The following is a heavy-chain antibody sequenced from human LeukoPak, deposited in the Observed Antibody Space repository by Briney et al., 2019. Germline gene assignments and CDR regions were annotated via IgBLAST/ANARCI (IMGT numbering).Heavy chain of an antibody. CDR1: GYTFNRYG. J-gene: IGHJ3*02. Sequence: GASVKVSCKASGYTFNRYGVNWVRQAPGQGLEWMGWIGTCNGNTNLAQKFKGRVTMTTDTATSTAYMELKSLRLDDTAVYYCAKDRVGAPPGDWEYLGASNCFDIWGQGTMVSVSS. V-gene: IGHV1-18*01. D-gene: IGHD3-16*01. CDR2: IGTCNGNT. CDR3: AKDRVGAPPGDWEYLGASNCFDI.